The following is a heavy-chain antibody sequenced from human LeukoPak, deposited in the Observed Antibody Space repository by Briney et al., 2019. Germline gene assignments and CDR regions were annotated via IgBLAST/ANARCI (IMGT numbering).Heavy chain of an antibody. V-gene: IGHV3-7*03. J-gene: IGHJ4*02. CDR1: GFTFSSYW. D-gene: IGHD3-22*01. CDR2: IKQDGSEK. CDR3: AKVGSYYYDSSGLLDY. Sequence: PGGSLRLSCAASGFTFSSYWMSWVRQAPGKGLEWVANIKQDGSEKYYVDSVKGRFTISRDNSKNTLYLQMNSLRAEDTAVYYCAKVGSYYYDSSGLLDYWGQGTLVTVSS.